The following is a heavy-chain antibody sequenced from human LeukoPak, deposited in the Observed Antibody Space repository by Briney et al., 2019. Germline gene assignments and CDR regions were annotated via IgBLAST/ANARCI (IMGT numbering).Heavy chain of an antibody. CDR1: GYSIGSGYY. CDR3: ARHGNYYDTSQSDP. Sequence: SETLSLTCAVSGYSIGSGYYWGWIRPPPGKGLEWIGSVYHSGSTYYNPSLKSRVTISVDTSKNQFSLKLSSVTAADTAVYYCARHGNYYDTSQSDPWGQGTLVTVSS. CDR2: VYHSGST. J-gene: IGHJ5*02. V-gene: IGHV4-38-2*01. D-gene: IGHD3-22*01.